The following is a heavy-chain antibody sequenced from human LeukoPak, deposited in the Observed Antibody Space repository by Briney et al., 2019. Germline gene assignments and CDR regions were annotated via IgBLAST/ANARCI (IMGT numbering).Heavy chain of an antibody. CDR2: ISGSGGST. CDR3: ARDKESGGNWFDP. Sequence: GGSLRLSCAASGFTFSSYAMSWVRQAPGKGLEWVSAISGSGGSTYYADSVKGRFTISRDNSKNTRYLQMNSLRAEDTAVYYCARDKESGGNWFDPWGQGTLVTVSS. J-gene: IGHJ5*02. D-gene: IGHD3-10*01. V-gene: IGHV3-23*01. CDR1: GFTFSSYA.